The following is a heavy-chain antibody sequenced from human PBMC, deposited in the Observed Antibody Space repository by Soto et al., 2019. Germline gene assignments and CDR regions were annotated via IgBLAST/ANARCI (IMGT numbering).Heavy chain of an antibody. CDR1: GFTFSNYA. V-gene: IGHV3-23*01. Sequence: EVQLLESGGGLVQPGGSLRLSCAASGFTFSNYAMSWVRQAPGKGLEWVSVISGSGGSTYYADSVKGRFTISRDNSKNTLYLQMNSLRAEDTAVYDCAKAHYYGSGSAFDYWGQGTLVTVSS. CDR3: AKAHYYGSGSAFDY. J-gene: IGHJ4*02. D-gene: IGHD3-10*01. CDR2: ISGSGGST.